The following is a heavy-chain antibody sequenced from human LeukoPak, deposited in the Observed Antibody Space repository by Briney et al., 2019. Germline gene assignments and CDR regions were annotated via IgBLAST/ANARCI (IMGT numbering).Heavy chain of an antibody. D-gene: IGHD2-15*01. CDR3: APICSSGNCFQTRFDY. J-gene: IGHJ4*02. Sequence: GGSLRLSCAASGFTFSSYSMNWVRQAPGKGLEWVSSISSSGGSIYYADSVMGRFTVSRDNAKNSLYLQMNSLGAEDTAMYYCAPICSSGNCFQTRFDYCGQGTLVTVSS. CDR1: GFTFSSYS. CDR2: ISSSGGSI. V-gene: IGHV3-21*01.